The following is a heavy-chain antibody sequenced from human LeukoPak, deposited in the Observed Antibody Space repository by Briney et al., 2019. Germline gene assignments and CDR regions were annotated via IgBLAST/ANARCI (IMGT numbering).Heavy chain of an antibody. Sequence: SETLSLTCTVSGGSISSSSYYWGWIRQPPGKGLEWIGSIYYSGSTYYNPSLKSRFTISVDTSRNQFSLKLSSATAADTAVYYCARHPQSDVITDDAFDIWGQGTMVTVSS. D-gene: IGHD3-22*01. CDR2: IYYSGST. CDR3: ARHPQSDVITDDAFDI. V-gene: IGHV4-39*01. J-gene: IGHJ3*02. CDR1: GGSISSSSYY.